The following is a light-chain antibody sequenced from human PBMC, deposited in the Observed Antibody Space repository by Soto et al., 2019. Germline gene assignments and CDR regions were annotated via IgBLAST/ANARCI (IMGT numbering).Light chain of an antibody. Sequence: QSALTQPASVSGSPGQSITISCTGTSSDVGGYNYVSWYQQHPGKAPKLMIYEVSNRPSGLSNRFSASKSGNTASLTISGLQAEDEADYYCTSYTSSSTLIFGGGTKLTVL. V-gene: IGLV2-14*01. CDR3: TSYTSSSTLI. CDR2: EVS. J-gene: IGLJ2*01. CDR1: SSDVGGYNY.